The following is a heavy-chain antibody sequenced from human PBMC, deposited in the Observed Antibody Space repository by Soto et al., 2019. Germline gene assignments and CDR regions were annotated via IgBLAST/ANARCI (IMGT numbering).Heavy chain of an antibody. CDR2: IYYSGST. D-gene: IGHD5-12*01. CDR3: ARGGSRWLVATVYFDY. J-gene: IGHJ4*02. V-gene: IGHV4-61*08. Sequence: NPSETLSLTCTVSGGSISSGGYYWSWIRQYPGKGLEWIGYIYYSGSTNYNPSLKSRVTISVDTSKNQFSLKLSSVTAADTAVYYCARGGSRWLVATVYFDYWGQGTLVTVSS. CDR1: GGSISSGGYY.